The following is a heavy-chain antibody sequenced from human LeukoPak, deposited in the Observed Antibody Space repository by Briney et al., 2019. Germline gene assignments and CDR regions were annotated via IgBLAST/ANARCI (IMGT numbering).Heavy chain of an antibody. CDR3: ARERGGSYCDY. CDR1: GGSISSYY. V-gene: IGHV4-59*01. CDR2: IYYSGST. J-gene: IGHJ4*02. D-gene: IGHD1-26*01. Sequence: SETLSLTCTVSGGSISSYYWTWIRQPPGKGLEWIGYIYYSGSTNYNPSLKSRVTISVDTSKNQFSLRLSSVTAADTAVYYCARERGGSYCDYWGQGTLVTVSS.